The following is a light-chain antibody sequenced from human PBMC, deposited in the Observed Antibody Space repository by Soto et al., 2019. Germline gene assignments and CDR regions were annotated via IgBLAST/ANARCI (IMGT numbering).Light chain of an antibody. CDR2: DAS. CDR1: QSVSSSY. CDR3: LRHCCYPRT. V-gene: IGKV3D-20*01. J-gene: IGKJ1*01. Sequence: EIVLTQSPANLCLSPGERATHSCGATQSVSSSYLAWYQQKPGLAPRLLIYDASSRATGIPDRFSGSGSGTDFTLTLRTLQPEDSATYYCLRHCCYPRTFGQGTKVDI.